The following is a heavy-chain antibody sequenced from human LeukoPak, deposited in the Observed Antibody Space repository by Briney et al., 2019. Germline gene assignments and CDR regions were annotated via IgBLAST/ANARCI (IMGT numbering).Heavy chain of an antibody. J-gene: IGHJ5*02. CDR3: ARGRYCGGDCYSYWFDP. Sequence: ASVKVSCKASGGTFSSYAISWVRRAPGQGLEWMGRIIPILGIANYAQKFQGRVTITADKSTSTAYMELSSLRSEDTAVYYCARGRYCGGDCYSYWFDPWGQGTLVTVSS. CDR1: GGTFSSYA. D-gene: IGHD2-21*02. V-gene: IGHV1-69*04. CDR2: IIPILGIA.